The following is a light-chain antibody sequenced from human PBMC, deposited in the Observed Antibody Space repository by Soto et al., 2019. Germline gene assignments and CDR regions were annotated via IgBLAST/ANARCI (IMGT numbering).Light chain of an antibody. J-gene: IGLJ3*02. CDR1: SSDVGANNY. Sequence: QSALTQPPSASGSLGQSVTISCTGTSSDVGANNYVSWYQQHPGKVPKLIIYEVSKRPSGVPDRFSASKSGNTASLTVSGLQAEDEADYYCSSYAPHKLFGGGTKLTVL. CDR3: SSYAPHKL. CDR2: EVS. V-gene: IGLV2-8*01.